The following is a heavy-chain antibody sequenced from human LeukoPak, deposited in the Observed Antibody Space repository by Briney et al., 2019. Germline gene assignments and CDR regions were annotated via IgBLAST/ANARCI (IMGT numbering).Heavy chain of an antibody. J-gene: IGHJ4*02. Sequence: QPGGSLRLSCAASGFTFSSYGMHWVRQAPGKGLEWVAVISYDGSNKYYADSVKGRFTISRDNSKSTLYLQMNSLRAEDTAVYYCAKDRESTMVRGVISPFDYWGQGTLVTVSS. CDR3: AKDRESTMVRGVISPFDY. CDR1: GFTFSSYG. V-gene: IGHV3-30*18. CDR2: ISYDGSNK. D-gene: IGHD3-10*01.